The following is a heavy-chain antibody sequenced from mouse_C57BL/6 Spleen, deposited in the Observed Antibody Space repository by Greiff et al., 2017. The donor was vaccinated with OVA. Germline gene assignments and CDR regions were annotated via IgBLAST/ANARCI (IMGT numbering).Heavy chain of an antibody. J-gene: IGHJ4*01. D-gene: IGHD1-1*01. V-gene: IGHV5-17*01. Sequence: EVKLVESGGGLVKPGGSLKLSCAASGFTFSDYGMHWVRQAPEKGLEWVAYISSGSSTIYYADTVKGRFTISRDNAKNTLFLQMTSLRSEDTAMYHCSSYYYGSSYVLYYAMDYWGQGTSVTVSS. CDR1: GFTFSDYG. CDR3: SSYYYGSSYVLYYAMDY. CDR2: ISSGSSTI.